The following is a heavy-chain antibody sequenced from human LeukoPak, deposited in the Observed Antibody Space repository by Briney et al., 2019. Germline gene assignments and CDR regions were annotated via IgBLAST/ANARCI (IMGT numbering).Heavy chain of an antibody. Sequence: SETLSLTCTVSGGSISSYYWGWIRQPAGKGLEWIGRIYSSGSTNYNPSLKSRVTMSVDTSKNQFSLKVTSVTAADTAVYYCARVGYASSAIYFLQWGQGTLVSVSS. D-gene: IGHD2-8*01. J-gene: IGHJ1*01. CDR3: ARVGYASSAIYFLQ. CDR2: IYSSGST. CDR1: GGSISSYY. V-gene: IGHV4-4*07.